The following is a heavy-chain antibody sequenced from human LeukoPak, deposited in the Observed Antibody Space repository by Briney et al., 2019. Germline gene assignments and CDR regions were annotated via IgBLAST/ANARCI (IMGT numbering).Heavy chain of an antibody. J-gene: IGHJ3*02. CDR1: GDSVSSNSAA. CDR3: ARGGGTLYDSSATVAFDI. Sequence: SQTLSLTCAISGDSVSSNSAAWNWIRQSPSRGLEWLARTYYRSKWYNDYAVSVKSRITINPDTSKNQFSLQLNSVTPEDTAVYYCARGGGTLYDSSATVAFDIWGQGTMVTVSS. V-gene: IGHV6-1*01. D-gene: IGHD3-22*01. CDR2: TYYRSKWYN.